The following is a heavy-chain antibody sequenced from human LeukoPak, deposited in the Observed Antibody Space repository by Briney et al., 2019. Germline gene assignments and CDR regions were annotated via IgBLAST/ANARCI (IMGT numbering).Heavy chain of an antibody. CDR3: ARGASTVTTFFDS. V-gene: IGHV4-31*03. D-gene: IGHD4-17*01. J-gene: IGHJ4*02. CDR1: GGSISSGDYY. Sequence: SETLSLTCTVSGGSISSGDYYWSWIRQHPGKGLEWIGYIYHSGSTYYNPSLKSRLIISVDTSKNQFSLRLSSVTAADTAVYYCARGASTVTTFFDSWGQGTLVTASS. CDR2: IYHSGST.